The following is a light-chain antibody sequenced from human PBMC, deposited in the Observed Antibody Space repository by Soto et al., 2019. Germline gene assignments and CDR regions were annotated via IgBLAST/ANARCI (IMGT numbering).Light chain of an antibody. CDR3: QQRSNWPMYT. Sequence: EIVLTQSPATLSLSPGERATLSCRASQSVSSYLAWYQQKPGQAPRLLIYDASNRATGIPARFSGSASGTDFTLTISSLDHEDFAVYYCQQRSNWPMYTFGQGNKLEIK. CDR2: DAS. V-gene: IGKV3-11*01. J-gene: IGKJ2*01. CDR1: QSVSSY.